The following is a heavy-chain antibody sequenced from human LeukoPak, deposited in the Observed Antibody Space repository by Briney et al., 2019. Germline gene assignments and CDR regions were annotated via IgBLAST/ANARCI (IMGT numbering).Heavy chain of an antibody. CDR3: AKDYKDDFWSGYPDFDY. D-gene: IGHD3-3*01. V-gene: IGHV3-48*01. J-gene: IGHJ4*02. Sequence: GGSLRLSCAASGFTFSSYSMNWVRQAPGKGLEWVSYISSSSSTIYYADSVKGRFTISRDNSKNTLYLQMNSLRAEDTAVYYCAKDYKDDFWSGYPDFDYWGQGTLVTVSS. CDR1: GFTFSSYS. CDR2: ISSSSSTI.